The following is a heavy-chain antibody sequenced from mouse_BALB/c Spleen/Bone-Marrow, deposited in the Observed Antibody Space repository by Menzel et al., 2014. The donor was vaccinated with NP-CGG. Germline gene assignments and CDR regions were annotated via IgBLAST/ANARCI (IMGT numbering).Heavy chain of an antibody. CDR1: GYSITSNFY. V-gene: IGHV3-6*02. J-gene: IGHJ3*01. CDR3: ARDYDYAWFAY. D-gene: IGHD2-4*01. CDR2: ISYDGSN. Sequence: EVQLQQSGPGLVKPSQSLSLTCSVTGYSITSNFYCNWIRQFPGNKLEWMGYISYDGSNNYNPSLKNRISITRDTSKNQFFLKLHSVTTEDTATYYCARDYDYAWFAYWGHGTLVTVSA.